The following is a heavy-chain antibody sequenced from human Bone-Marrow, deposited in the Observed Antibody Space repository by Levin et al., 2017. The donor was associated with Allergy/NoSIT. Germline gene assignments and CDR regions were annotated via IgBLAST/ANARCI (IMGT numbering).Heavy chain of an antibody. V-gene: IGHV1-2*02. Sequence: PGASVKVSCKASGYTFTGFYIQWVRQAPGQVLEWMGSISPNSGATNSAQRFQGRVTMTRDTYMSTVYMELKRLRSDDTAVYYCARTIATRPFWATDYWGQGTLVTVSS. CDR1: GYTFTGFY. CDR2: ISPNSGAT. D-gene: IGHD6-6*01. J-gene: IGHJ4*02. CDR3: ARTIATRPFWATDY.